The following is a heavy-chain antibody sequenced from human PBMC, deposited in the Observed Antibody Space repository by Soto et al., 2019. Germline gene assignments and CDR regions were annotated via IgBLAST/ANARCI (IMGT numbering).Heavy chain of an antibody. D-gene: IGHD2-15*01. Sequence: PGGSLRLSCAASGFTFSSYSMNWVRQAPGKGLEWVAVISYDESDIYYSDSLKGRFTISRDNSKNTLYLQMSSLRPEDTAVYYCTKDTGYCSGGRCYSTPYYYYYYGMDAWGQGTTVTVSS. J-gene: IGHJ6*02. V-gene: IGHV3-30*18. CDR1: GFTFSSYS. CDR2: ISYDESDI. CDR3: TKDTGYCSGGRCYSTPYYYYYYGMDA.